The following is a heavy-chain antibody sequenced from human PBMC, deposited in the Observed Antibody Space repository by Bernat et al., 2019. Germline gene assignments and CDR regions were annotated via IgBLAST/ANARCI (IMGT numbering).Heavy chain of an antibody. CDR1: GFTFSSYG. Sequence: QVQLVESGGGVVQPGRSLRLSCAASGFTFSSYGMHWVRQAPGKGLEWVAVISYDGSNKYYADSVKGRFTISRDNSKNTLYLQMNSLRAEDTAVDYCAKEFPGAPDYWGQGTLVTVSS. CDR2: ISYDGSNK. CDR3: AKEFPGAPDY. J-gene: IGHJ4*02. V-gene: IGHV3-30*18. D-gene: IGHD2-21*01.